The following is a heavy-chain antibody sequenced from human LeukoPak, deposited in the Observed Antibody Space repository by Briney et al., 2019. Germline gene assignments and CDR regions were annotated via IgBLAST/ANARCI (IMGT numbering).Heavy chain of an antibody. Sequence: GGSLRLSCAASGFTFSSYAMHWVRQAPGKGLEWVAVISYDGSNKYYADSVKGRFTISRDNSKNTLYLQMNSLRAEDTAVYYCAKDRKPEYYYYYYYMDVWGKGTTVTVSS. CDR2: ISYDGSNK. CDR3: AKDRKPEYYYYYYYMDV. V-gene: IGHV3-30*04. J-gene: IGHJ6*03. CDR1: GFTFSSYA.